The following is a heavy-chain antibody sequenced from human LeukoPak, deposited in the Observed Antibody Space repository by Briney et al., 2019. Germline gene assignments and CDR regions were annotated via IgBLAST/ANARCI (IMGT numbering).Heavy chain of an antibody. CDR3: ARALITMVRGVIITRYYYYYMDV. D-gene: IGHD3-10*01. J-gene: IGHJ6*03. CDR2: INPNSGGT. V-gene: IGHV1-2*02. Sequence: GESLKISCKGSGYTFTGYYMHWVRQAPGQGLEWMGWINPNSGGTNYAQKFQGRVTMTRDTSISTAYMELSSLRSEDTAVYYCARALITMVRGVIITRYYYYYMDVWGKGTTVTISS. CDR1: GYTFTGYY.